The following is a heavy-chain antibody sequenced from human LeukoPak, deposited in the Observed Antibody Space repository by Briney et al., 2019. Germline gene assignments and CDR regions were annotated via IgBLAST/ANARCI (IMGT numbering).Heavy chain of an antibody. Sequence: GGSLRLSCAASGFTVSSNYMSWVRQAPGKGLEWVSVIYIGGSTYYADSVKGRFTISRDNSKNTLYLQMNSLRAEDTPVYYCARGYRGFGELWNAFDIWGQGTMVTVSS. CDR3: ARGYRGFGELWNAFDI. V-gene: IGHV3-66*01. J-gene: IGHJ3*02. CDR2: IYIGGST. D-gene: IGHD3-10*01. CDR1: GFTVSSNY.